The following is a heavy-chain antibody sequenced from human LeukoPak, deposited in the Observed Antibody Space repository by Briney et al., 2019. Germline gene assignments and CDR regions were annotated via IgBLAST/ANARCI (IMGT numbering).Heavy chain of an antibody. CDR1: GFTFSSYS. D-gene: IGHD2-15*01. V-gene: IGHV3-21*01. CDR2: ISSSSSYI. CDR3: ARHGGHCSGGSCSNWFDP. Sequence: GGSLRLSCAASGFTFSSYSMNWVRQAPGKGLEWVSSISSSSSYIYYADSVKGRFTISRDNAKNSLYLQMNSLRAEDTAVYYCARHGGHCSGGSCSNWFDPWGQGTLVTVSS. J-gene: IGHJ5*02.